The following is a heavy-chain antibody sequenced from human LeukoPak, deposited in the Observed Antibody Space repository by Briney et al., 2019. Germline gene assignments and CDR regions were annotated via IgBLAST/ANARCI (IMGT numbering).Heavy chain of an antibody. CDR3: ARPLTTSRFFGAFDI. Sequence: PSETLSLTCNVSGYSISSGYYWSWIRQPPGKGLEWIGYIYYSGSTNYNPSLKSRVTISVDTSKNQFSLKLSSVTAADTAVYYCARPLTTSRFFGAFDIWGQGTMVTVSS. J-gene: IGHJ3*02. CDR2: IYYSGST. D-gene: IGHD4-11*01. CDR1: GYSISSGYY. V-gene: IGHV4-61*01.